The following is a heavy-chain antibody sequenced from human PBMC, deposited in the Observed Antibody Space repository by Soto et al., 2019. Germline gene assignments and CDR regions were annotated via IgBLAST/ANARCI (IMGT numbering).Heavy chain of an antibody. Sequence: EVHLVESGGGLVQPGGSLRLSCTASGFIVSDTYMNWVRQAPGKGLEWVSVISNRGDTHYADSVRGRFSLSRDIADNTLHLQMNNLRVEDTAVYYCAREPRYCRGGSCSITGDAFDIWVQGTMVTVSS. CDR1: GFIVSDTY. D-gene: IGHD2-15*01. V-gene: IGHV3-66*01. CDR2: ISNRGDT. J-gene: IGHJ3*02. CDR3: AREPRYCRGGSCSITGDAFDI.